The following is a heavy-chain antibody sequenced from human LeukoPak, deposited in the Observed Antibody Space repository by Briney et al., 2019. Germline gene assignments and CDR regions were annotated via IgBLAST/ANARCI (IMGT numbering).Heavy chain of an antibody. CDR3: TTGYTYSYYFDY. V-gene: IGHV3-15*01. CDR2: IKSKRDGETT. Sequence: PGGSLRLSCAASGFTFSYVWMSWVRQVPGKGLEWVGRIKSKRDGETTDYTAPVKGRFTISRDDSKTTLYLQMNSLKTEDTAVYYCTTGYTYSYYFDYWGQGTLVTVSS. J-gene: IGHJ4*02. CDR1: GFTFSYVW. D-gene: IGHD5-18*01.